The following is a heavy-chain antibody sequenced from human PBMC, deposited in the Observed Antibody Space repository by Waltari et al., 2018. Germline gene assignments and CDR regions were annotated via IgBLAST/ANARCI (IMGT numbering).Heavy chain of an antibody. J-gene: IGHJ6*02. CDR1: GFTFDDYA. V-gene: IGHV3-9*01. D-gene: IGHD6-19*01. CDR3: AKDMGSGWYLHYYYGMDV. Sequence: EVQLVESGGGLVQPGRSLRLSCAASGFTFDDYAMHWVRQAPGKGLEWVSGISWNSGSIGYADSVKCRFTISRDNAKNSLYLQMNSLRAEDTALYYCAKDMGSGWYLHYYYGMDVWGQGTTVTVSS. CDR2: ISWNSGSI.